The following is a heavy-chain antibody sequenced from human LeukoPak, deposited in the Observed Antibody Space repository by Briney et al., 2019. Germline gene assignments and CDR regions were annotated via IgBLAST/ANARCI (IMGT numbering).Heavy chain of an antibody. CDR1: GFTFSGSG. V-gene: IGHV3-73*01. CDR3: TSIAARAGY. Sequence: AGSLRLSCAASGFTFSGSGIHWVRQASGKGLEWVGRIRSRANSYATAYAASVKGRFTISRDDSKNTAYLQMNSLKTEDTAVYYCTSIAARAGYWGQGTLVTVSS. CDR2: IRSRANSYAT. J-gene: IGHJ4*02. D-gene: IGHD6-6*01.